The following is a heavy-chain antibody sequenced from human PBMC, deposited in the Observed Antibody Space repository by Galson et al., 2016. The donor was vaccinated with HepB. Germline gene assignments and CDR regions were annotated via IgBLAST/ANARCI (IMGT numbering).Heavy chain of an antibody. Sequence: SETLSLTCAVYGGSSSVDFCSWIRQPPGKGLEWIGEINHSDDSNYNPSLKSRVTISVDTSKNQFSLRLTSVTAADTAVYYCARRRSSNILRSPFEIWGQGVAVTVSS. CDR3: ARRRSSNILRSPFEI. J-gene: IGHJ3*02. D-gene: IGHD4-11*01. V-gene: IGHV4-34*01. CDR1: GGSSSVDF. CDR2: INHSDDS.